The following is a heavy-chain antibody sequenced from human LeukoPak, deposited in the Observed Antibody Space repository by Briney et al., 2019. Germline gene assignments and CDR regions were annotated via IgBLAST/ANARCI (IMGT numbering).Heavy chain of an antibody. CDR1: GFSVSSNY. CDR2: IYSGGST. CDR3: ATGYSSRWYY. Sequence: GGSLRLSCAASGFSVSSNYMSWVRQAPGKGLEWVSVIYSGGSTYYADSVKGRFTISRDNSKNTLYLQMHSLRAEDTAVYYCATGYSSRWYYWGQGTLVTVSS. J-gene: IGHJ4*02. V-gene: IGHV3-53*01. D-gene: IGHD6-13*01.